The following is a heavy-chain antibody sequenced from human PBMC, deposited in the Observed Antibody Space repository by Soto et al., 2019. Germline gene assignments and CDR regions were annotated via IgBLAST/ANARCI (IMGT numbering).Heavy chain of an antibody. D-gene: IGHD3-9*01. CDR2: IYYSGST. J-gene: IGHJ6*02. V-gene: IGHV4-59*08. CDR3: AGPSLSRYYYYGMDV. Sequence: PSETLSLTCTVSGGSISSYYWSWIRQPPGKGLEWIGYIYYSGSTNYNPSLKSRVTISVDTSKNQFSLKLSSVTAADTAVYYCAGPSLSRYYYYGMDVWGQGTTVTVS. CDR1: GGSISSYY.